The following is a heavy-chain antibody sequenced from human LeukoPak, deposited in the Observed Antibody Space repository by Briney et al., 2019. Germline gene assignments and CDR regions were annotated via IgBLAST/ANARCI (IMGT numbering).Heavy chain of an antibody. D-gene: IGHD4-17*01. CDR1: GYTFTSYD. J-gene: IGHJ5*02. CDR3: AGGDTYGDYVFVNWFDP. Sequence: GASVKVSCKASGYTFTSYDINWVRQATGQGLEWMGWMNPNSGNTGYAQKFQGRVTITRNTSISTAYMELSSLRSEDTAVYYCAGGDTYGDYVFVNWFDPWGQGTLVTVSS. CDR2: MNPNSGNT. V-gene: IGHV1-8*03.